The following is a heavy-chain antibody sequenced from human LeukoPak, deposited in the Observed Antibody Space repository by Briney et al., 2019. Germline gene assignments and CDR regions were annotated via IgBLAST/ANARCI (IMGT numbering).Heavy chain of an antibody. J-gene: IGHJ4*02. CDR3: ARGEKPYDY. CDR2: INAYNGNT. V-gene: IGHV1-18*01. D-gene: IGHD1-26*01. CDR1: GYTFTYYV. Sequence: ASVKVSCKTSGYTFTYYVISWVRQAPGQGLEWMGRINAYNGNTNDAQKFQGRVTMTTDTSTGTAYMELRSLRSDDTAVYYCARGEKPYDYWGQGTLVSVSS.